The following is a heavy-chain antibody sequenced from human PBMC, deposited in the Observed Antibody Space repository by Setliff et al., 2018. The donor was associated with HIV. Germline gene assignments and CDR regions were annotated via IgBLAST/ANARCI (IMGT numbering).Heavy chain of an antibody. CDR2: IYYSGST. Sequence: PSETLSLTCTVSSGSVNNYWWTWIRQPPGKGLEWIGYIYYSGSTSDSPSLKSRVTMSVDTSKNLFPLRLSSVPAADTAVYYCARSFGNGNSRLGNWGQGTLVTVSS. CDR1: SGSVNNYW. CDR3: ARSFGNGNSRLGN. J-gene: IGHJ4*02. V-gene: IGHV4-59*04. D-gene: IGHD2-8*01.